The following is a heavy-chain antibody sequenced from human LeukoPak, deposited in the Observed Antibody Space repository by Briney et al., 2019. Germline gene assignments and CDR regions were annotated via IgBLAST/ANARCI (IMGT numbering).Heavy chain of an antibody. CDR1: GGSLSGYY. CDR2: INHSGST. CDR3: ARIRPEGAPPDY. D-gene: IGHD3-16*01. Sequence: SETLSLTCAVYGGSLSGYYWSWIRQPPGKGLEWIAEINHSGSTNYNPSLKSRVTISVDTSKNQFSLKLSSLAAADTAVYYCARIRPEGAPPDYWGQGTLVTVSS. J-gene: IGHJ4*02. V-gene: IGHV4-34*01.